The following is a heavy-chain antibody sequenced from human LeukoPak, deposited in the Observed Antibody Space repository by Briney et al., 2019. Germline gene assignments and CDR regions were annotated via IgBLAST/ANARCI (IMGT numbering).Heavy chain of an antibody. J-gene: IGHJ5*02. CDR2: IYYSGST. V-gene: IGHV4-39*01. D-gene: IGHD6-13*01. CDR3: ARISVGAAGNNWFDP. Sequence: ASETLSLTCTVSGGSISSSSYYWGWIRQPPGKGLEWIGSIYYSGSTYYNPSLKSRVTISVDTSKNQFSLKLSSVTAADTAVYYCARISVGAAGNNWFDPWGQGTLVTASS. CDR1: GGSISSSSYY.